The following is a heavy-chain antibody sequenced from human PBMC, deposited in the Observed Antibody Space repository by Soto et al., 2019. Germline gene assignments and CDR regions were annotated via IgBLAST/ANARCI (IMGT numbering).Heavy chain of an antibody. V-gene: IGHV3-21*01. CDR2: ISSSSSYI. CDR1: GFTFSSYS. CDR3: ARDFKSTAAR. D-gene: IGHD5-18*01. Sequence: GGSLRLSCAASGFTFSSYSMSWVRQAPGKGLEWVSSISSSSSYIYYADSVKGRFTISRDNAKNSLYLQMNSLRAEDTAVYYCARDFKSTAARWGQGTLVTVSS. J-gene: IGHJ4*02.